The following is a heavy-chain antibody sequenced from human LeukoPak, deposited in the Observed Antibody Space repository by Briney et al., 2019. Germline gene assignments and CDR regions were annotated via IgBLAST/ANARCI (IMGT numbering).Heavy chain of an antibody. Sequence: GGSLRLSCAASGFTFSSYGMHWVRQAPGKGLEWVAVIWCDGSNKYYADSVKGRFTISRDNSKNTLYLQMNSLRAEDTAVYYCARDRSFGGSTFDIWGQGTMVTVSS. V-gene: IGHV3-33*01. CDR3: ARDRSFGGSTFDI. D-gene: IGHD3-16*01. CDR2: IWCDGSNK. CDR1: GFTFSSYG. J-gene: IGHJ3*02.